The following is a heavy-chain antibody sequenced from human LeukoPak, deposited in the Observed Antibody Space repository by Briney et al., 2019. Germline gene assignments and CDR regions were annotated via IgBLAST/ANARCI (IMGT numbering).Heavy chain of an antibody. Sequence: SETLSLTCAVYGGSFSGYYWSWIGQPPGKGLEWIGEMNHSGSTNYNPSLKSRVAISVDTSKNQFSLKLSSVTAADTAVYYCARGTHIPNIVVVVAAPVAFDYWGQGTLVTVSS. D-gene: IGHD2-15*01. CDR1: GGSFSGYY. CDR2: MNHSGST. J-gene: IGHJ4*02. CDR3: ARGTHIPNIVVVVAAPVAFDY. V-gene: IGHV4-34*01.